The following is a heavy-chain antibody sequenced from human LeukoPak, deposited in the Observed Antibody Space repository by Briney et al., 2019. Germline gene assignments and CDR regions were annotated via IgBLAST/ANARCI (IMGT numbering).Heavy chain of an antibody. Sequence: GGSLRLSCAASGFTISTNYMSWVRQAPGKGLEWVSVMYTGGSTYYADSVKGRFTISRDNSKNTLYLQMNSLRAEDTAVYYCARNYDSSGYTIDYWGQGTLVTVSS. V-gene: IGHV3-53*05. CDR2: MYTGGST. J-gene: IGHJ4*02. CDR1: GFTISTNY. D-gene: IGHD3-22*01. CDR3: ARNYDSSGYTIDY.